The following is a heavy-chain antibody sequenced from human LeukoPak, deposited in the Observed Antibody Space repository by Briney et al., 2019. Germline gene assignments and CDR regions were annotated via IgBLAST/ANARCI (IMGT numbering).Heavy chain of an antibody. Sequence: ASVKVSCKASGYTFTAYYVHWVRQAPGQGLEWMGWITPNSGGTKYAQKFQGRVTMTRDTSISTAYMELSGLRSDDTAVYYCARSVSISPMFDYWGQGTPIPVSS. J-gene: IGHJ4*02. CDR3: ARSVSISPMFDY. CDR1: GYTFTAYY. V-gene: IGHV1-2*02. CDR2: ITPNSGGT. D-gene: IGHD4-11*01.